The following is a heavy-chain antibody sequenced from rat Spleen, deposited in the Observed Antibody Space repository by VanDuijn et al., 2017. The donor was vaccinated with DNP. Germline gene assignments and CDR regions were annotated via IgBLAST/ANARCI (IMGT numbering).Heavy chain of an antibody. CDR3: ASTLVNYGTYGYYAMDA. J-gene: IGHJ4*01. CDR1: GFSLTSHH. CDR2: IWNTGGT. V-gene: IGHV2-41*01. Sequence: QVQLKESGPGLVQPSQTLSLACTVSGFSLTSHHVHWVRQPPGKGLEWMGIIWNTGGTRYNSALKSRLTIIKDTSKSQVFLKMNSQQTEDTATYYCASTLVNYGTYGYYAMDAWGQGTSVTVSS. D-gene: IGHD1-3*01.